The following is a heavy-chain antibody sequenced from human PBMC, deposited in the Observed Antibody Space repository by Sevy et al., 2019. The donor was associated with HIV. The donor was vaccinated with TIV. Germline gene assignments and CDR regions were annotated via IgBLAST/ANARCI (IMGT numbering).Heavy chain of an antibody. CDR3: ARVGGEQQLAFDY. D-gene: IGHD6-13*01. CDR1: GYTFTSYA. CDR2: SNAGNGKT. Sequence: ASVKVSCKASGYTFTSYAMHWVRQAPGQRLEWMGWSNAGNGKTKYSQKFQGRVTITRDTSASTADMELSSLRSEDTAVYYCARVGGEQQLAFDYWGQGTLVTVSS. J-gene: IGHJ4*02. V-gene: IGHV1-3*01.